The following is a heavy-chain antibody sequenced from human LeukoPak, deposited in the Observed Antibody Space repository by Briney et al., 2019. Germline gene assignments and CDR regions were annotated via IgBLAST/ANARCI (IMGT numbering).Heavy chain of an antibody. CDR1: GFTLSSYT. Sequence: GGSLRLSFAASGFTLSSYTMKWVRQAPGKGLEWVSSISSSSSYIYYADSVKGRFTISRDNAKNSLYLQMNSLRAEDTGLYYCARDSGITVKPNDYCGEGTLVTVSS. CDR3: ARDSGITVKPNDY. D-gene: IGHD4-17*01. CDR2: ISSSSSYI. J-gene: IGHJ4*02. V-gene: IGHV3-21*01.